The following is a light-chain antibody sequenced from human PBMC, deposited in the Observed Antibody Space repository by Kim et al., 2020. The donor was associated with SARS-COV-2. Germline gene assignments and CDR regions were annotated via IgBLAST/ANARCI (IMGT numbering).Light chain of an antibody. V-gene: IGLV3-21*04. Sequence: APGKTARITCGGDNVGSESVHWYQQKPGQAPGLVIYYDSDRPSGIPERFSGSNSGNTATLTISRVEAGDEADYYCQVWDSSSDHWVFGGGTQLTVL. J-gene: IGLJ3*02. CDR1: NVGSES. CDR3: QVWDSSSDHWV. CDR2: YDS.